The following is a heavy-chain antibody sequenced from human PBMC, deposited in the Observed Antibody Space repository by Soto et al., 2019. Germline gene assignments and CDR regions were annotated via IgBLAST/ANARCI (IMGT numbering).Heavy chain of an antibody. D-gene: IGHD3-9*01. CDR2: FDPEDGET. V-gene: IGHV1-24*01. CDR1: GYTLTEFS. Sequence: ASVKVSCKVSGYTLTEFSMHWVRQAPGKGLEWMGGFDPEDGETIYAQKFQGRVTMTEDTSTDTAYMELSSLRSEDTAVYYCATGESSKLRYFDRLLSSPYYGMDVWGQGTTVTVSS. J-gene: IGHJ6*02. CDR3: ATGESSKLRYFDRLLSSPYYGMDV.